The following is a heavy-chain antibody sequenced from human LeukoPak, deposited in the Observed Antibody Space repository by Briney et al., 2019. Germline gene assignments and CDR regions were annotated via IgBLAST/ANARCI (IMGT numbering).Heavy chain of an antibody. J-gene: IGHJ4*02. Sequence: SATLSLTCTVSGGSISRYYWSWIRQPPGKGLEWIGYISYTGSTTYNSSLKSRVTISLDTSQNQFSLKLTSVTPADTAVYYCARERREQLLPPYTRSVTYFDYWGQGTLVTVSS. D-gene: IGHD2-2*01. CDR3: ARERREQLLPPYTRSVTYFDY. CDR2: ISYTGST. V-gene: IGHV4-59*01. CDR1: GGSISRYY.